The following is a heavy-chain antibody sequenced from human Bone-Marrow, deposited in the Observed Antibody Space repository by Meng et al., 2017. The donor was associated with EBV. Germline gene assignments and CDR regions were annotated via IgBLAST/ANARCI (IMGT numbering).Heavy chain of an antibody. V-gene: IGHV4-30-4*01. J-gene: IGHJ4*02. D-gene: IGHD4-17*01. CDR3: ARAGRGYGDFEYYFDY. CDR1: DDSIHSGGYY. CDR2: IYYSSST. Sequence: QVQLQESGPGLRKPSQPLSLTCAVSDDSIHSGGYYWSWIRQTPGKGLEWIGYIYYSSSTYYTPSLKTRLTISLDTSKSQFSLKLYSVTAADTAMYYCARAGRGYGDFEYYFDYWGQGTLVTVSS.